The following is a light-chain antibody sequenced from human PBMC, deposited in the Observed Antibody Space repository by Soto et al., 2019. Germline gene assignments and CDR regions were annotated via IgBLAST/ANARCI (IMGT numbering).Light chain of an antibody. CDR2: RND. Sequence: QSVLTQPPSASGTPGQRVTISCSGSRSNVGRHYVNWYRHVPGTAPKLLVYRNDQRPSGVPVRFSGSKSGTAASLAISGLRAQDEADYCCAAWEGGLSAGVFGEGTKLTVL. J-gene: IGLJ3*02. V-gene: IGLV1-47*01. CDR1: RSNVGRHY. CDR3: AAWEGGLSAGV.